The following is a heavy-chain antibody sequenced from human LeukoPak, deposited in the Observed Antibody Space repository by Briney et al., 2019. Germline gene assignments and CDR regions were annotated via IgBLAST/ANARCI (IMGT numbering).Heavy chain of an antibody. J-gene: IGHJ5*02. CDR2: ISPNSGDT. CDR1: GYTFTGYY. D-gene: IGHD2-2*01. CDR3: ARESACGTTNCLAPADWLDP. Sequence: GASVKVSCKASGYTFTGYYMHWVRQAPGQGLEWMGWISPNSGDTDIAQKFQGRVTMTRDTSIATSYMGVDSLTSDDTAVYYCARESACGTTNCLAPADWLDPWGQGTLVIVSS. V-gene: IGHV1-2*02.